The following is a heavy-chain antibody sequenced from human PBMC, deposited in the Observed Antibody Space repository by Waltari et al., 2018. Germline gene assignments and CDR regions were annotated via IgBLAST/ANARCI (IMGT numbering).Heavy chain of an antibody. D-gene: IGHD1-26*01. CDR1: GYTFTSYY. J-gene: IGHJ4*02. Sequence: QVQLVQSGAEVKKPGASVKVSCKASGYTFTSYYMHWVRQAPGQGLEWMGIINPSGGSTSYAQKFQGRVTMTRDTSTSTVYMELSSLRSEDTAVYYCARDTSGSYFGFRFDYWGQGTLVTVSS. CDR2: INPSGGST. CDR3: ARDTSGSYFGFRFDY. V-gene: IGHV1-46*01.